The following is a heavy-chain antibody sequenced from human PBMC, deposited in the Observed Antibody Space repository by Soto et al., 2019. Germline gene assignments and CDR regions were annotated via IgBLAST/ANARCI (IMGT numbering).Heavy chain of an antibody. V-gene: IGHV6-1*01. D-gene: IGHD5-12*01. Sequence: PSQTLSLTCAISGDSVSSNTAAWNWIRQSPSRGLEWLGRTYYRSKWYNDYAVSVKSRITINPDTSKNQFSLHLNSVTPEDTAVFYDERISQYSNPTWGQETVITVSS. J-gene: IGHJ5*01. CDR2: TYYRSKWYN. CDR1: GDSVSSNTAA. CDR3: ERISQYSNPT.